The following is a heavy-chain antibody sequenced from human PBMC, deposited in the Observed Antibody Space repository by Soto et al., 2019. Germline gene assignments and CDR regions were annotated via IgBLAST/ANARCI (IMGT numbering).Heavy chain of an antibody. CDR2: INPNSGGT. CDR3: ARGGRFRGYYYYYYMDV. J-gene: IGHJ6*03. V-gene: IGHV1-2*04. Sequence: ASVKVSCKASGYTFTGYYMHWVRQAPGQGLEWMGWINPNSGGTNYAQKFQGWVTMTRDTSISTAYMELSRLRSDDTAVYYCARGGRFRGYYYYYYMDVWGKGTPVTVSS. D-gene: IGHD3-10*01. CDR1: GYTFTGYY.